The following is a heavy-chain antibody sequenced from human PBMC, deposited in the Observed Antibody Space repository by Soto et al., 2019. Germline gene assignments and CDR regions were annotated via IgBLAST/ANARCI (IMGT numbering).Heavy chain of an antibody. Sequence: PSETLSLTCAVSGYSISSGYYWGWIRQPPGKGLEWIGSIYHSGSTYYNPSLKSRVTISVDTSKNQFFLKLSSVTAADTAVYYCARERGQWLAHFDYWGQGTLVTVSS. V-gene: IGHV4-38-2*02. D-gene: IGHD6-19*01. J-gene: IGHJ4*02. CDR1: GYSISSGYY. CDR2: IYHSGST. CDR3: ARERGQWLAHFDY.